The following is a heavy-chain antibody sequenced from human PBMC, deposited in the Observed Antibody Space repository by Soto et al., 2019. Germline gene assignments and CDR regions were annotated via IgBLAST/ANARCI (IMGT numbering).Heavy chain of an antibody. CDR2: IYPGDSDT. D-gene: IGHD3-9*01. CDR3: ARLDWSTSKIGV. Sequence: PGESLKISCQGSGYTFATYWIGWVRQMPGKGLEWMGIIYPGDSDTKYNPSFQGQVTISVDKSISTAYLRWSSLKASDTAVYYCARLDWSTSKIGVWGQGTTVTVSS. J-gene: IGHJ6*02. CDR1: GYTFATYW. V-gene: IGHV5-51*01.